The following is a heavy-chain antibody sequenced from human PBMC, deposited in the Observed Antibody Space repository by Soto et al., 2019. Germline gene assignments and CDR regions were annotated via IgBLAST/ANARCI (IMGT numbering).Heavy chain of an antibody. CDR2: INEDGTKR. D-gene: IGHD2-15*01. J-gene: IGHJ4*02. CDR1: GFSLTQYW. V-gene: IGHV3-7*01. CDR3: TIWAGSCSGGICFFDS. Sequence: EVQLVEAGGGLVQSGGSLRLSCIASGFSLTQYWMRWVRQTPRQGLKWVAKINEDGTKRDYMESVEGRFTISRDNAKNSVSIQLNSLRADETAVYFCTIWAGSCSGGICFFDSWGQGTLVTGSS.